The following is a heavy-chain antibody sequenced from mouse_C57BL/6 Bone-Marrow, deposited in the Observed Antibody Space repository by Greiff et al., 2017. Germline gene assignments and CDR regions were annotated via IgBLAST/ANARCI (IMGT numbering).Heavy chain of an antibody. CDR2: IHPNSGST. CDR3: AGGILRYPYDY. CDR1: GYTFTSYW. V-gene: IGHV1-64*01. D-gene: IGHD1-1*01. J-gene: IGHJ2*01. Sequence: QVQLQQPGAELVRPGSSVKLSCKASGYTFTSYWMHWVKQRPGQGLEWIGMIHPNSGSTNYNEKFKSKATLTVDISSSTAYMQFGSLTSEDSAVDYCAGGILRYPYDYWGRGTTRTVAS.